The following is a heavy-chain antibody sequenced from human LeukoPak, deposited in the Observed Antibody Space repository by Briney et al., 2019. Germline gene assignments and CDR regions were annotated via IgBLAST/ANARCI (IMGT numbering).Heavy chain of an antibody. J-gene: IGHJ5*02. CDR1: GGSFSGYY. D-gene: IGHD1-26*01. CDR3: ARHVSYPRIEIGWFDP. V-gene: IGHV4-34*01. Sequence: PSETLSLTCAVYGGSFSGYYWSWIRQPPGKGLEWIGEINHSGSTNYNPSLKSRVTISVDTSKNQFSLKLSSVTAAGTAVYYCARHVSYPRIEIGWFDPWGQGTLVTVSS. CDR2: INHSGST.